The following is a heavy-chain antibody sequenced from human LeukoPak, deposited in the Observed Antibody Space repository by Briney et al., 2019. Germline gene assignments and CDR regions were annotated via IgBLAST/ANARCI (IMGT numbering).Heavy chain of an antibody. CDR2: IYYSGST. J-gene: IGHJ4*02. V-gene: IGHV4-61*08. Sequence: PSETLSLTCTVSGGSISSGGYYWSWIRQHPGKGLEWIGYIYYSGSTNYNPSLKSRVTISVDTSKNQFSLKLSSVTAADTAVYYCARALRVPGTLRKGYYFDYWGQGTLVTVSS. CDR1: GGSISSGGYY. D-gene: IGHD6-13*01. CDR3: ARALRVPGTLRKGYYFDY.